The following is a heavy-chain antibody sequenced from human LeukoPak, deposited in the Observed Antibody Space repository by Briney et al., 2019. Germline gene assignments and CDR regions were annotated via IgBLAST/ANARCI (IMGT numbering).Heavy chain of an antibody. CDR3: ARAQGITIFGADYYYGMDV. V-gene: IGHV4-59*01. Sequence: SETLSLTCTVSGGSISSYYWSWIRQPPGKGPEWIGYIYYSGSTNYNPSLKSRVTISVDTSKNQFSLKLSSVTAADTAVYYCARAQGITIFGADYYYGMDVWGQGTTVTVSS. J-gene: IGHJ6*02. CDR1: GGSISSYY. CDR2: IYYSGST. D-gene: IGHD3-3*01.